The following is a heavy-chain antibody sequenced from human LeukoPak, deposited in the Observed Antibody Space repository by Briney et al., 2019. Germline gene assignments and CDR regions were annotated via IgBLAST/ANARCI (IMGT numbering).Heavy chain of an antibody. CDR2: IYYSGST. D-gene: IGHD3-22*01. Sequence: PSETLSLTCTVSGGSISSSSYYWGWIRQPPGKGLEWIGSIYYSGSTYYNPSLKSRVTISVDTSKNQFSLRLSSVTAADTAVYYCARETSYYYDSSGYYPDAFDIWGQGTMVTVSS. CDR1: GGSISSSSYY. V-gene: IGHV4-39*07. CDR3: ARETSYYYDSSGYYPDAFDI. J-gene: IGHJ3*02.